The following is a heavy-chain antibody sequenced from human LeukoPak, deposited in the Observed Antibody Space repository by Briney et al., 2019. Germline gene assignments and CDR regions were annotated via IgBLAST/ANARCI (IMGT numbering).Heavy chain of an antibody. D-gene: IGHD3-22*01. V-gene: IGHV4-59*01. J-gene: IGHJ4*02. CDR3: ARRRYFDSTGYNPSHYFDY. CDR2: IYHPVDT. Sequence: PETLSLICAVSGDSFIGSYWSWIRQAPGKGLEWIGYIYHPVDTSYNPSLQSRVTISADISKKQFSLRMTSVTAADTAVYYCARRRYFDSTGYNPSHYFDYWGQGILVTVSS. CDR1: GDSFIGSY.